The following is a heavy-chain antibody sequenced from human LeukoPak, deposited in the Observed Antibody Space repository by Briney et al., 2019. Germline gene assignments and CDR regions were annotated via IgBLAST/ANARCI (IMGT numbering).Heavy chain of an antibody. V-gene: IGHV1-2*02. CDR2: INPNSGGT. CDR1: GYTFTGYY. Sequence: ASVKVSCKASGYTFTGYYMHWVRQAPGQGLEWMGWINPNSGGTNYAQKFQGRVTMTRDTSISTAYMELSRLRSDDTAVYYCASAGAGRYFDWLQITGGNWFDPWGQGTLVTVSS. D-gene: IGHD3-9*01. J-gene: IGHJ5*02. CDR3: ASAGAGRYFDWLQITGGNWFDP.